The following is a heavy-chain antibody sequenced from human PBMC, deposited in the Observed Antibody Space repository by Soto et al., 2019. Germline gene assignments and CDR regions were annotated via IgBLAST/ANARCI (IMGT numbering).Heavy chain of an antibody. J-gene: IGHJ2*01. CDR3: ARGRTVTTRSYRYFDL. V-gene: IGHV4-34*01. D-gene: IGHD4-17*01. Sequence: QVQLQQWGAGLLKPSETLSLTCAVYGGSFSGYYWSWIRQPPGKGLEWIGEINHSGSTNYNPSLKSRVTISVDTSKNQFSLKLSSVTAADTAVYYCARGRTVTTRSYRYFDLWGRGTLVTVSS. CDR2: INHSGST. CDR1: GGSFSGYY.